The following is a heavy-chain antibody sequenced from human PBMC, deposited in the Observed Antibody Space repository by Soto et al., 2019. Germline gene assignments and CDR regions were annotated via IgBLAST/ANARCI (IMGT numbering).Heavy chain of an antibody. CDR3: ARDSEIVATIGKQWLVFDY. D-gene: IGHD5-12*01. V-gene: IGHV3-53*01. CDR2: IYSGGST. CDR1: GFTVSSNY. J-gene: IGHJ4*02. Sequence: EVQLVESGGGLIQPGGSLRLSCAASGFTVSSNYMSWVRQAPGKGLEWVSVIYSGGSTYYADSVKGRFTISRDNSKNTLYLKMNSLRAEDTAVYYCARDSEIVATIGKQWLVFDYWGQGTLVTVSS.